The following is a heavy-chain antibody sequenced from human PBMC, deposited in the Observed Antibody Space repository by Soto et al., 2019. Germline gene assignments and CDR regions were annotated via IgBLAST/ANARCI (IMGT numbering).Heavy chain of an antibody. CDR3: ARAGRYCSSTSCYLWPTYYYYGMDV. D-gene: IGHD2-2*01. CDR1: GYTFTSYY. CDR2: INPSGGST. V-gene: IGHV1-46*01. Sequence: QVQLVQSGAEVKKPGASVKVSCKASGYTFTSYYMHWVRQAPGQGLEWMGIINPSGGSTSYAQKFQGRVTMTRETSTSTVYMELSSLRSEDTAVYYCARAGRYCSSTSCYLWPTYYYYGMDVWGQGTTVTVSS. J-gene: IGHJ6*02.